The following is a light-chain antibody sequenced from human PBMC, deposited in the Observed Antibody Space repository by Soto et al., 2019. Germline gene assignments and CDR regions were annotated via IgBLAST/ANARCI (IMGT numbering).Light chain of an antibody. J-gene: IGKJ2*02. CDR3: QQRNYWPGT. Sequence: EIVLTQSPATLSLSPGERATLSCRASQSVSSYLAWYQQKPGQAPRLLIYDASNRATGIPARFSGSGSGTDFTLTISSLEPEDFAIYFCQQRNYWPGTFGQGTKLDIK. CDR2: DAS. CDR1: QSVSSY. V-gene: IGKV3-11*01.